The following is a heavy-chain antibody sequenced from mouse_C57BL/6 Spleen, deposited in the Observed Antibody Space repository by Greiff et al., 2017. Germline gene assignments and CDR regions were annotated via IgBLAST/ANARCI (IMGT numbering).Heavy chain of an antibody. CDR2: INPNNGGT. CDR1: GYTFTDYY. V-gene: IGHV1-26*01. Sequence: EVQLQQSGPELVKPGASVKISCKASGYTFTDYYMNWVKQSHGKSLEWIGDINPNNGGTSYNQKFKGKATLTVDKSSSTAYMELRSLASVDSAVYYCAERGYSTAWFAYWGQGTLVTVSA. D-gene: IGHD2-5*01. J-gene: IGHJ3*01. CDR3: AERGYSTAWFAY.